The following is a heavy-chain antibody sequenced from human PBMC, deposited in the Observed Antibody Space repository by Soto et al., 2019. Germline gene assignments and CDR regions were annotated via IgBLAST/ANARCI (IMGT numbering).Heavy chain of an antibody. V-gene: IGHV3-74*01. CDR1: GFTFSSYW. D-gene: IGHD3-22*01. Sequence: GSLRLSCAASGFTFSSYWMHWVRQAPGKGLVWVSRINSDGSSTSYADSVKGRFTISRDNAKNTLYLQMNSLRAEDTAVYYCARVGVGDSSGYYYDYWGQGTLVTVSS. J-gene: IGHJ4*02. CDR3: ARVGVGDSSGYYYDY. CDR2: INSDGSST.